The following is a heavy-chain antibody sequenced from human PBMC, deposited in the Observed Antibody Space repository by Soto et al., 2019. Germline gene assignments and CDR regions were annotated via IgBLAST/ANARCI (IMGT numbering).Heavy chain of an antibody. J-gene: IGHJ6*02. Sequence: SETLSLTCTVSGGSISSGGYYWSWIRQHPGKGLEWIGYIYYSGSTYYNPSLKSRVTISVDTSKNQFSLKLSSVTAADTAVYYCARDVMAAVNYYYYGMDVWGQGTTVTVSS. V-gene: IGHV4-31*03. CDR3: ARDVMAAVNYYYYGMDV. CDR2: IYYSGST. D-gene: IGHD6-13*01. CDR1: GGSISSGGYY.